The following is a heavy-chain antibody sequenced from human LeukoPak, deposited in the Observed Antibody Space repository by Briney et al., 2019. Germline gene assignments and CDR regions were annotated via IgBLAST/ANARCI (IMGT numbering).Heavy chain of an antibody. CDR2: IIPIFGTA. CDR1: GGTFSSYA. CDR3: ARGAVEMATMEAFDI. D-gene: IGHD5-24*01. Sequence: GSSVKVSCKASGGTFSSYAISWVRQAPGQGLEWMGGIIPIFGTANYAQKFQGRVTITADESTSTAYMELSSLRSEDTAVYYRARGAVEMATMEAFDIWGQGTMVTVSS. V-gene: IGHV1-69*01. J-gene: IGHJ3*02.